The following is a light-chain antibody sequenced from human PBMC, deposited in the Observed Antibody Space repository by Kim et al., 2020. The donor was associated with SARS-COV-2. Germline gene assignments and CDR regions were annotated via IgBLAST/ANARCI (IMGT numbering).Light chain of an antibody. Sequence: QSALTQPRSVPGSPGQSVTISCTGTSNDVGGYNYVSWYQQHPGKAPKLMIYDVSNRPSGVPDRFSGSKSGNTASLTISGLQPEDEADYYCCSYAGSYTVFGGGTKLTVL. V-gene: IGLV2-11*01. CDR3: CSYAGSYTV. CDR1: SNDVGGYNY. CDR2: DVS. J-gene: IGLJ2*01.